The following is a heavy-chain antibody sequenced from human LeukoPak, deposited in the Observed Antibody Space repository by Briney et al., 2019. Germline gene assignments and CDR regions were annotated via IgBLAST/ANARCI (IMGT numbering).Heavy chain of an antibody. D-gene: IGHD4-23*01. Sequence: GGSLRLSCAASGFTFSSYWMSWVRQAPGKRLEWVANIKQDGSEKYYVDSVKGRFTISRDNAKNSLYLQMNSLRAEDTAVYYCARAQEIGHRLRWNYYYYMDVWGKGTTVTVSS. V-gene: IGHV3-7*01. J-gene: IGHJ6*03. CDR3: ARAQEIGHRLRWNYYYYMDV. CDR2: IKQDGSEK. CDR1: GFTFSSYW.